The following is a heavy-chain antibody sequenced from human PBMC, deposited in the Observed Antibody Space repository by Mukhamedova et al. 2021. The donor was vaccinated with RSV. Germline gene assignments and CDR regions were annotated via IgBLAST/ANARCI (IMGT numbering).Heavy chain of an antibody. CDR3: AREDYGMDV. V-gene: IGHV4-59*01. CDR2: IYYSGST. Sequence: IGYIYYSGSTNYNPSLKSRVTISVDTSKNQFSLKLSSVTAADTAVYYFAREDYGMDVWGQGTTVTVSS. J-gene: IGHJ6*02.